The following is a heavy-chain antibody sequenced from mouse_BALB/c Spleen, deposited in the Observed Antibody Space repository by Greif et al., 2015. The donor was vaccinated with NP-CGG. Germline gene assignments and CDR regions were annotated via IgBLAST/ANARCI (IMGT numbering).Heavy chain of an antibody. CDR2: ISCYNGAT. V-gene: IGHV1S34*01. CDR1: GYSFTGYY. Sequence: LVKTGASVKISCKASGYSFTGYYMHWVKQSHGKSLEWIGYISCYNGATSYNQKFKGKATFTVDTSSSTAYMQCNSLSSEGSAVYYCGRSPSISSGSSCDYWGQGNSLTVSS. D-gene: IGHD3-1*01. J-gene: IGHJ2*02. CDR3: GRSPSISSGSSCDY.